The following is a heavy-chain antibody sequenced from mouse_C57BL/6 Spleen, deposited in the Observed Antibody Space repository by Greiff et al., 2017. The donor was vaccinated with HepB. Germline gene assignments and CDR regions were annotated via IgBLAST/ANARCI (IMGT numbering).Heavy chain of an antibody. CDR3: IAYYSNSAWFAG. J-gene: IGHJ3*01. CDR1: GFNIKDDY. D-gene: IGHD2-5*01. V-gene: IGHV14-4*01. CDR2: IDPENGDT. Sequence: VQLQQSGAELVRPGASVKLSCTASGFNIKDDYMHWVKQRPEQGLEWIGWIDPENGDTEYASKFQGKATITADTSSNTAYLQLSSLTSEDTAVYYCIAYYSNSAWFAGWGHGTLVTVAA.